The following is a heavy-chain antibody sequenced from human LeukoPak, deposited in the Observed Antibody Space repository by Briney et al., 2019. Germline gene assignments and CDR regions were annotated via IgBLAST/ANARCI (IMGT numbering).Heavy chain of an antibody. Sequence: GGSLRLSCAASGFTFSSYAMHWVRQAPGKGLEWVAVISYDGSNKYYADSVKGRFTISRDNSKNTLYLQMNSLRAEDTAVYYCARRRYQQPPHYYYGMDVWGQGTTVTVSS. D-gene: IGHD1-26*01. V-gene: IGHV3-30-3*01. J-gene: IGHJ6*02. CDR2: ISYDGSNK. CDR3: ARRRYQQPPHYYYGMDV. CDR1: GFTFSSYA.